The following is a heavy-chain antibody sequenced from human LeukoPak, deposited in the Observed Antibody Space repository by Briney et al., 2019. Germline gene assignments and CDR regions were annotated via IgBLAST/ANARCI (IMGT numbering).Heavy chain of an antibody. CDR1: GGSTWTTSYY. CDR3: ARQIAVAGKAGFDY. V-gene: IGHV4-39*07. D-gene: IGHD6-19*01. J-gene: IGHJ4*02. CDR2: IYFSGST. Sequence: LESPTLTNTLSGGSTWTTSYYCGWIRQSPRSEPEWIGSIYFSGSTYYNPSLESRVTMSVDTSKNQFSLKLSSVTAADTAVYYCARQIAVAGKAGFDYWGQGTLVTVSS.